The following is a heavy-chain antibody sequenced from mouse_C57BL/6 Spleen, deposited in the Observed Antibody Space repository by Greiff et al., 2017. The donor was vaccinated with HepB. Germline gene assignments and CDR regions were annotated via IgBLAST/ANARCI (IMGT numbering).Heavy chain of an antibody. Sequence: DVQLQESGAELVRPGASVKLSCTASGFNIKDDYMHWVKQRPEQGLEWIGWIDPENGDTEYASKFQGKATITVDTSSNTAYLQLSSLTSEDNAVYYCTKGDYDIAYWGQGTLVTVSA. D-gene: IGHD2-4*01. V-gene: IGHV14-4*01. CDR1: GFNIKDDY. CDR2: IDPENGDT. CDR3: TKGDYDIAY. J-gene: IGHJ3*01.